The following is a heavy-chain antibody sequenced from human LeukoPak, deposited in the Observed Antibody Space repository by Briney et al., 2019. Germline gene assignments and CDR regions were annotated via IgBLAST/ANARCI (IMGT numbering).Heavy chain of an antibody. CDR2: INPNSGGT. Sequence: ASVKVSCKASGYTFTGYYMHWVRQAPGQGLEWMGWINPNSGGTNYAQKFQGRVTMTRDTSISTAYMELSRLRSDDTAAYYCARWVYCSSTSCYNNYDDAFDIWGQGTMVTVSS. V-gene: IGHV1-2*02. J-gene: IGHJ3*02. CDR1: GYTFTGYY. D-gene: IGHD2-2*02. CDR3: ARWVYCSSTSCYNNYDDAFDI.